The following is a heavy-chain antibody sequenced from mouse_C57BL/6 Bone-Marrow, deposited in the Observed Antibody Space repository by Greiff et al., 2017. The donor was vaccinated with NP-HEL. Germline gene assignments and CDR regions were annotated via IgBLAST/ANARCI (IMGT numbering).Heavy chain of an antibody. J-gene: IGHJ2*01. CDR1: GYSITSGYY. V-gene: IGHV3-6*01. CDR2: ISYDGSN. D-gene: IGHD2-2*01. Sequence: VQLQQSGPGLVKPSQSLSLTCSVTGYSITSGYYWNWIRQFPGNKLEWMGYISYDGSNNYNPSLKNRISITRDTSKNQFFLKLNSVTTEDTATYYCAGTGSFDYWGQGTTLTVSS. CDR3: AGTGSFDY.